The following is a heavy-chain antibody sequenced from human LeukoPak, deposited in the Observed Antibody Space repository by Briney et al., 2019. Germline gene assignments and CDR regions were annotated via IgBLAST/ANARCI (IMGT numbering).Heavy chain of an antibody. V-gene: IGHV4-39*07. CDR2: IYYSGST. D-gene: IGHD2-2*01. CDR3: ARDGDIVVVPAAIGAFDI. CDR1: GGSISSSSYY. Sequence: SETLSLTCTVSGGSISSSSYYWGWIRQPPGKGLEWIGSIYYSGSTYYNPSLKSRVTMSVDTSKNQFSLKLSSVTAADTAVYYCARDGDIVVVPAAIGAFDIWGQGTMVTVSS. J-gene: IGHJ3*02.